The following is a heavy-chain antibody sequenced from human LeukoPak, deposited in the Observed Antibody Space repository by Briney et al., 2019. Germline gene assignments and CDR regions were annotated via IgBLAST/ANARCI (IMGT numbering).Heavy chain of an antibody. D-gene: IGHD1-26*01. J-gene: IGHJ6*02. CDR2: IDPSDSYT. V-gene: IGHV5-10-1*01. CDR3: ARQTPIVGAHYGMDV. Sequence: GESLKISCQGSGYSFTSYWISWVRQMPGKGLEWMGRIDPSDSYTNYSPSFQGHVTISADKSISTAYLQWSSLKASDTAMYYCARQTPIVGAHYGMDVWGQGTTVTVSS. CDR1: GYSFTSYW.